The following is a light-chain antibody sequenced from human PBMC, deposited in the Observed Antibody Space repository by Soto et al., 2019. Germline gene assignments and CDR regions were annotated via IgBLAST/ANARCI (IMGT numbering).Light chain of an antibody. CDR1: SSDVGVYKY. CDR2: DVS. V-gene: IGLV2-11*01. Sequence: QSVLTQPRSVSGSPGQSVTISCTGTSSDVGVYKYVSWYQQEPGKAPKLMIYDVSKRPSGVPDRFSGSKSGNTASLTISGLQAEDEADYYCCSYAGSYTFVVFGAGTQLTVL. J-gene: IGLJ2*01. CDR3: CSYAGSYTFVV.